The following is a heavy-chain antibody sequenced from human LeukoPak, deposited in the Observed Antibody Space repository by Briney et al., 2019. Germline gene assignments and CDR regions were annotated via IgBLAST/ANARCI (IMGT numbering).Heavy chain of an antibody. CDR3: AKDRSAVPAASNY. J-gene: IGHJ4*02. Sequence: PGGSLRLSCAASGFTFTNYAMTWVRQAPGKGLEWVSGISGSGDNTYYADSVKGRFTISRDNFKNMVFLQMNSLRAEDTAVYYCAKDRSAVPAASNYWGPGTLVTVSS. CDR2: ISGSGDNT. CDR1: GFTFTNYA. V-gene: IGHV3-23*01. D-gene: IGHD2-2*01.